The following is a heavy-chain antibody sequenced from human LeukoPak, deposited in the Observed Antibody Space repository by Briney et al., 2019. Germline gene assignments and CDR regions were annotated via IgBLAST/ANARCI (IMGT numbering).Heavy chain of an antibody. J-gene: IGHJ4*02. V-gene: IGHV3-21*01. CDR3: ARDHYGSGSDNFDY. Sequence: GGPLRRSCAASAFTFSSHSMNWVRQAPGKGLEWVSSISSSSSYIYYADSVKGRFTIARDNAKNSLYLQMNSLRAEDTAVYYCARDHYGSGSDNFDYWGQGTLVTVSS. CDR2: ISSSSSYI. D-gene: IGHD3-10*01. CDR1: AFTFSSHS.